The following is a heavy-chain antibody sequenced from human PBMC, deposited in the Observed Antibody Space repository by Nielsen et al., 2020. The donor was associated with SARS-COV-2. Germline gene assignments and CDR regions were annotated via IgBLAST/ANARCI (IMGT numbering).Heavy chain of an antibody. V-gene: IGHV4-38-2*02. J-gene: IGHJ5*02. Sequence: SETLSLTCTVSGYSIRSGYYWGWIRQPPGKGLEWIGSIYHSGSTYYNPSLKSRVTISVDTSKNQFSLKLSSVTAADTAVYYCARARDRVTIFGVVRDWFDPWGQGTLVTVSS. D-gene: IGHD3-3*01. CDR1: GYSIRSGYY. CDR3: ARARDRVTIFGVVRDWFDP. CDR2: IYHSGST.